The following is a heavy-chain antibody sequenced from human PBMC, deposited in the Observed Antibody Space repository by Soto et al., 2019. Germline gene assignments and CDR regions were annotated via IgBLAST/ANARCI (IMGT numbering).Heavy chain of an antibody. V-gene: IGHV3-74*01. CDR3: AGDPVPEY. Sequence: EVQLVESGGGLVQPGGSLRLSCAASGFTFSSYWMHWVRQAPGKGLVWVSLIKSDGSTNYADSVKGRFTISRDNAKNTLYLKMNSLRVEDTAVYYCAGDPVPEYWGQGTLVTVSS. J-gene: IGHJ4*02. CDR2: IKSDGST. CDR1: GFTFSSYW.